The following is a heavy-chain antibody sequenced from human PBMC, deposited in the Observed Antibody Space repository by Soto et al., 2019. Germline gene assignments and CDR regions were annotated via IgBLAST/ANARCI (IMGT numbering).Heavy chain of an antibody. CDR2: TYYRSKWYS. V-gene: IGHV6-1*01. D-gene: IGHD6-13*01. J-gene: IGHJ5*02. CDR1: GDSVSSNSAA. Sequence: SQTLSLTCAISGDSVSSNSAAWNWIRQSPSRGLEWLGRTYYRSKWYSDYAVSVKSRITINPDTSKNQFSLQLNSVTPEDTAVYYCAREVPPSSSWISNWFDPRGQRTLVTVSA. CDR3: AREVPPSSSWISNWFDP.